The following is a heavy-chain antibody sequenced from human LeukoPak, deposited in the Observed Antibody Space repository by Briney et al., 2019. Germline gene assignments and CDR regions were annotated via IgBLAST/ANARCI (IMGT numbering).Heavy chain of an antibody. CDR1: GFTVSDNY. J-gene: IGHJ4*02. Sequence: TGGSLRLSCAVSGFTVSDNYMSWVRQAPGKGLEWVSVFYIGGSTYYADSVKGRFTISRDNSKNSVYLQMNSLRVEDTAVYYCARGDGYNFFDHWGQGTLVTVSS. CDR3: ARGDGYNFFDH. V-gene: IGHV3-66*01. CDR2: FYIGGST. D-gene: IGHD5-24*01.